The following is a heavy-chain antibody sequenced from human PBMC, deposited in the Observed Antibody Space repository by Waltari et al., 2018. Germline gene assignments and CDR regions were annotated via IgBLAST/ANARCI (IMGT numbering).Heavy chain of an antibody. CDR3: AILNYGGNDDSFDP. CDR2: IKAEGSEK. CDR1: GFSFRRYW. V-gene: IGHV3-7*01. J-gene: IGHJ5*02. D-gene: IGHD1-1*01. Sequence: QLVESGGDLVQPGGSLRLSCAASGFSFRRYWMSWVRQATGKGLEWVADIKAEGSEKHYADPVKGRFSSSRDNAKNSLYREMNSLRVEDTAMYYCAILNYGGNDDSFDPWGQGTLVTVSS.